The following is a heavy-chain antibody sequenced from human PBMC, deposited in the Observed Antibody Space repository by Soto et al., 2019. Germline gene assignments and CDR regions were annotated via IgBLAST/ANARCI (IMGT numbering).Heavy chain of an antibody. D-gene: IGHD1-26*01. CDR2: IYHTGST. J-gene: IGHJ4*02. V-gene: IGHV4-4*02. CDR1: GGSISNSNW. Sequence: SETLSLTCGVLGGSISNSNWWTWVRQPPGKGLEWIGEIYHTGSTNYNSSLMSRVTISLDKPNNQFSLKLSSVTAADTAVYYCAHRPIVGAAIWGQGTLVT. CDR3: AHRPIVGAAI.